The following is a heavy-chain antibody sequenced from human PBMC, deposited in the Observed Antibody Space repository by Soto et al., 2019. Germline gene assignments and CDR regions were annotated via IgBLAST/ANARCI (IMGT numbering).Heavy chain of an antibody. CDR2: INAGNGNT. J-gene: IGHJ6*02. Sequence: GASVKVSCKASGYTFTSYAMHWVRQAPGQSLEWMGWINAGNGNTKYSQKFQGRVTITRDTSASTAYMELSSLRSEDTAVYYCARDPSYYGMDVWGQGTTVTVSS. CDR3: ARDPSYYGMDV. V-gene: IGHV1-3*01. CDR1: GYTFTSYA.